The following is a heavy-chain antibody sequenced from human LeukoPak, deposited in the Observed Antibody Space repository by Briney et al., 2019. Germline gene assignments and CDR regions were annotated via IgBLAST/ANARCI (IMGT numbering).Heavy chain of an antibody. CDR2: IYYSGST. D-gene: IGHD3-10*01. CDR1: GGSISSYY. CDR3: ARLYYYGSGSYYLFDAFDI. Sequence: SETLSLTCTVSGGSISSYYWSWLRQPPGKGLEWMGYIYYSGSTNYNPSLKSRVTISVDASKHQFSLKLSSVTAADTAVYYCARLYYYGSGSYYLFDAFDIWGQGTMVTVSS. J-gene: IGHJ3*02. V-gene: IGHV4-59*01.